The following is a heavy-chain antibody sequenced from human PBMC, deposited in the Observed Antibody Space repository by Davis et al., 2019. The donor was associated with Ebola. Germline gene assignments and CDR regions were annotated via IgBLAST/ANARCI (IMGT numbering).Heavy chain of an antibody. CDR2: IYNSGTT. J-gene: IGHJ6*02. V-gene: IGHV4-4*09. CDR1: GGNMNSHH. Sequence: PSETLSLTCTVSGGNMNSHHWTWIRQSPGKGLEWIGHIYNSGTTKYNSALKSRVSMSIDTSKNQISLKVTSVIAADTAVYYCARYRGSLVASVRYGMDVWGQGTTVTVSS. CDR3: ARYRGSLVASVRYGMDV. D-gene: IGHD2-21*01.